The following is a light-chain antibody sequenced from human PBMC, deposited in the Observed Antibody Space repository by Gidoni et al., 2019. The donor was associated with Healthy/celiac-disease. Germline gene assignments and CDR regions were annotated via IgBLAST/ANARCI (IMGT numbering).Light chain of an antibody. CDR1: QSLRHSNGYNY. J-gene: IGKJ1*01. CDR3: MQALQTPVT. V-gene: IGKV2-28*01. Sequence: DIVMTQSQLSLPVTPGEPASIPSRSSQSLRHSNGYNYLDWYLQKPGQSPQLLIYLGSNRASGVPDRFSGSGSGTDFTLKISRVEAEDVGVYYCMQALQTPVTFGQGTKVEIK. CDR2: LGS.